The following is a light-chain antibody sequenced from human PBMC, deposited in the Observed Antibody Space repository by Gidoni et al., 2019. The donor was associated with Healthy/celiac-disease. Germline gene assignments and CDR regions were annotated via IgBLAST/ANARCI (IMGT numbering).Light chain of an antibody. CDR1: QSVSSSY. CDR3: QQYGSSPPYT. J-gene: IGKJ2*01. CDR2: CAS. V-gene: IGKV3-20*01. Sequence: EIVLTQSPGTLSWSPGARATLSCRASQSVSSSYLAWYQQKPGQAPRLLIYCASSRATGIPDRFSGSGSGTDFTLTISRLEPEDFAVYYCQQYGSSPPYTFGQGTKLEIK.